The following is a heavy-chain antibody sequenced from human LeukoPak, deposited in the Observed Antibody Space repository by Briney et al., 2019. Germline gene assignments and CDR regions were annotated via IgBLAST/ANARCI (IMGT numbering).Heavy chain of an antibody. CDR1: GDSLSSNSAS. V-gene: IGHV6-1*01. J-gene: IGHJ4*02. D-gene: IGHD3-22*01. Sequence: SQTLSLTCAISGDSLSSNSASWTWIRQSPSRGLEWLGGTYYRSRWYNDYATSVKTRVSINPDTSKNQFSLKLSSVTAADTAVYYCAREEVVTIDYWGQGTLVTVSS. CDR2: TYYRSRWYN. CDR3: AREEVVTIDY.